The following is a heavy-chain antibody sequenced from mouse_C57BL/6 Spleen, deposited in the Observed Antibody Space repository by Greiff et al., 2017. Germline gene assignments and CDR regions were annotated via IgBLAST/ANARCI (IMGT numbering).Heavy chain of an antibody. D-gene: IGHD1-1*01. CDR3: ARDWDYYGSSLDY. CDR2: ISDGGSYT. CDR1: GFTFSSYA. J-gene: IGHJ2*01. V-gene: IGHV5-4*01. Sequence: EVKLVESGGGLVKPGGSLKLSCAASGFTFSSYAMSWVRQTPEKRLEWVATISDGGSYTYYPDNVKGRFTISRDNAKNNLYLQMSHLKSEDTAMYYCARDWDYYGSSLDYWGQGTTLTVSS.